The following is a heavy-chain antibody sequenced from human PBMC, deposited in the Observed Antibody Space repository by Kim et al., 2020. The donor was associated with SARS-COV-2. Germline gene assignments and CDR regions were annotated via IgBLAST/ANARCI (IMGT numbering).Heavy chain of an antibody. CDR1: GFTLSGST. Sequence: GGSLRLSCAASGFTLSGSTVHWVRQASGKGLEWVGRIRSRANSYATAYAASVKNRFTISRDDSKNTAYLQMNSLKTEDTAVYYCTRVNPIAGGWYDAFD. V-gene: IGHV3-73*01. CDR3: TRVNPIAGGWYDAFD. J-gene: IGHJ3*02. D-gene: IGHD6-19*01. CDR2: IRSRANSYAT.